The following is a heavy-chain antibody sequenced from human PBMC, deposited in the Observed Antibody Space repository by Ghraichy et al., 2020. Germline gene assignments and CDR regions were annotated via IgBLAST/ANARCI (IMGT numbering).Heavy chain of an antibody. CDR1: GGSFSGYY. V-gene: IGHV4-34*01. J-gene: IGHJ3*02. CDR2: INHSGST. D-gene: IGHD2-2*01. CDR3: ARGDRYQLPYAFDI. Sequence: SETLSLTCAVYGGSFSGYYWSWILQPPGKGLEWIGEINHSGSTNYNPSLKSRVTISVDTSKNQFSLKLSSVTAADTAVYYCARGDRYQLPYAFDIWGQGTIVTVSS.